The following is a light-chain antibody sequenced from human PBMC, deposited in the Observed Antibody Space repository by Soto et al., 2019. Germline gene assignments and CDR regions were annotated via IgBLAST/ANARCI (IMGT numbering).Light chain of an antibody. J-gene: IGKJ1*01. CDR1: QSISIW. V-gene: IGKV1-5*03. CDR2: NTS. Sequence: DIHMTQSPSTVSASVGDRVTITCRASQSISIWLAWYQQKPGKAPNLLIYNTSSLETGVPSRFSGSGSGTEFTLTISSLQPDDFATYYCQHYNNYSWTFGQGTKVEVK. CDR3: QHYNNYSWT.